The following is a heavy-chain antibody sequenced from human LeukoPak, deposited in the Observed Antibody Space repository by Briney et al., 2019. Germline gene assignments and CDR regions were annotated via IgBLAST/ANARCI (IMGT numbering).Heavy chain of an antibody. CDR1: GVTLSNYA. J-gene: IGHJ4*02. CDR3: AKRGVVIRVILVGFHKEAYYFDS. D-gene: IGHD3-22*01. Sequence: GGSLRLSCAVSGVTLSNYAMSWVRQAPGKGLEWVAGISGSGGGTHYADSVKGRFTISRDNPKNTLYLQMNNLRAGDTAVYFCAKRGVVIRVILVGFHKEAYYFDSWGQGALVTVSS. V-gene: IGHV3-23*01. CDR2: ISGSGGGT.